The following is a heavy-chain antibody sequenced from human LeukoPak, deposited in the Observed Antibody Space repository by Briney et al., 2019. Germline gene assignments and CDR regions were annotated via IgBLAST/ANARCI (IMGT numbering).Heavy chain of an antibody. CDR2: IYSGGTT. CDR1: EFTVSSNY. J-gene: IGHJ4*02. V-gene: IGHV3-53*05. D-gene: IGHD3-3*01. CDR3: AKENDFVY. Sequence: PGGSLRLSCAASEFTVSSNYMNWVRQAPGKRLEWVSVIYSGGTTYYADSVKGRFTISRDNSKSTLYLQMNSLRAEDTAVYYCAKENDFVYWGQGTLVTVSS.